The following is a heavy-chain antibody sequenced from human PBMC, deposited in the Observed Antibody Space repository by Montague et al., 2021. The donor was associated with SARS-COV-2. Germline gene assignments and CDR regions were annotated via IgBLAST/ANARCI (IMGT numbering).Heavy chain of an antibody. CDR1: GFTFSTYW. CDR2: VNESGGEA. Sequence: SLRLSCAASGFTFSTYWMNWVRQAPGKGLEWVANVNESGGEAYFVDSVKGRFTISRDNTKNSLFLHMNSLRAEDTAVYYCAREFDCWGQGTVVTVSS. J-gene: IGHJ4*02. CDR3: AREFDC. V-gene: IGHV3-7*01.